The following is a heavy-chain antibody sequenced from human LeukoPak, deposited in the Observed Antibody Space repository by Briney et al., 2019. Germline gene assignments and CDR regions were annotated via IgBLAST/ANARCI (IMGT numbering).Heavy chain of an antibody. J-gene: IGHJ4*02. Sequence: GGSLRLSCAAAGFTFDDYFMGWVRQAPGQGLEWVSYITNSGYTMYYADSVRGRFTISTDNTKNSLYLHMSGLRAEDTAVYYCARSRARIAAAVYYFDSWGQGTPVTVS. CDR3: ARSRARIAAAVYYFDS. CDR1: GFTFDDYF. CDR2: ITNSGYTM. V-gene: IGHV3-11*01. D-gene: IGHD6-13*01.